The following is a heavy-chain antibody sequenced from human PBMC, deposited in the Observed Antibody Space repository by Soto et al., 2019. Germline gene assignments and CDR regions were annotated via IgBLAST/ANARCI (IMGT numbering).Heavy chain of an antibody. Sequence: XSVKVSFNASGYTFTSYGISLLRHSPGQGLEGMGGISAYNGNTNNAQKLQGRVTMTTDTPTRIAYMERRSMSFDDTAVYSCAGVGVTDHVFDFWGKGTLDTVSS. J-gene: IGHJ3*01. CDR2: ISAYNGNT. CDR1: GYTFTSYG. V-gene: IGHV1-18*01. D-gene: IGHD3-22*01. CDR3: AGVGVTDHVFDF.